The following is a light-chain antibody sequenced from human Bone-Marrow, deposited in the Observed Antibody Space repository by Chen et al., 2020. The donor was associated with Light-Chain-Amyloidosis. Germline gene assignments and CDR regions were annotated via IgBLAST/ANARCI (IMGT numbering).Light chain of an antibody. CDR2: EVT. CDR1: SSDVGGDNH. CDR3: SSYTITNTLV. J-gene: IGLJ1*01. V-gene: IGLV2-14*01. Sequence: QSALTQPASVSGSPGQSITISCTGTSSDVGGDNHVSWYQQYPDKAPKLMMYEVTNRPSWVPDRFSGSKSDNTASLTISGLQTEDEADYFCSSYTITNTLVFGSGTRVTVL.